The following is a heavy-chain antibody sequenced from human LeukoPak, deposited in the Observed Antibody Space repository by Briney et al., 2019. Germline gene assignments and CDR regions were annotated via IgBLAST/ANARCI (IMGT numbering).Heavy chain of an antibody. CDR2: INHSGST. V-gene: IGHV4-34*01. CDR1: GGSFSGYY. J-gene: IGHJ4*02. CDR3: ARNPGSDYPEW. Sequence: SETLSLTCAVYGGSFSGYYWSWIRQPPGKGLEWIGEINHSGSTNYNPSLKSRATISVDKSRNQFSLMLTSVTAADTAVYYCARNPGSDYPEWWGQGTLVTVSS. D-gene: IGHD4-17*01.